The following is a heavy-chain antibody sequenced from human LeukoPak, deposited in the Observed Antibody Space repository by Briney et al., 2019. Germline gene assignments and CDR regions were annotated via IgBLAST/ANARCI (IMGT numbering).Heavy chain of an antibody. V-gene: IGHV4-30-4*08. J-gene: IGHJ4*02. CDR1: GGSISSGDYY. Sequence: SETLSLTCTVSGGSISSGDYYWSWIRQPPGKGLEWIGYIYYSGSTYYNPSLKSRVTISVDTSKNQFSLKLSSVTAADTAVYYCARLGDYGEYYFDYWGQGTLVTVSS. D-gene: IGHD4-17*01. CDR3: ARLGDYGEYYFDY. CDR2: IYYSGST.